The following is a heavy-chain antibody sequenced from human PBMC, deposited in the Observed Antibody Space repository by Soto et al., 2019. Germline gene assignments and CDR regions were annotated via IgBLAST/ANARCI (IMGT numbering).Heavy chain of an antibody. Sequence: SETLSLTCAVYGGSFSGYYWSWIRQPPGKGLEWIGEINHSGSTNYNPSLKSRVTISVDTSKNQFSLKLSSVTAADTAVYYCARFGYCSSTSCYGPGYYYYMDVWGKGTTVTVSS. CDR1: GGSFSGYY. CDR2: INHSGST. J-gene: IGHJ6*03. CDR3: ARFGYCSSTSCYGPGYYYYMDV. D-gene: IGHD2-2*01. V-gene: IGHV4-34*01.